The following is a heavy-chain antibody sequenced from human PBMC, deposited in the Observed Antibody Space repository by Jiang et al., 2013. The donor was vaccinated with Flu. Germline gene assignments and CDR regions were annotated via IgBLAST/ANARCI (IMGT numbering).Heavy chain of an antibody. Sequence: EVKKPGTAVRVSCKTSGFTFTSSAVQWVRQARGQSLEWIGWIVVGSGNTDYSPRFQERVTITRDMSTNTAYMELSGLTSEDTAVYYCAADTRPYSTPIDFWGQGTLVTVSS. CDR2: IVVGSGNT. J-gene: IGHJ4*02. CDR3: AADTRPYSTPIDF. D-gene: IGHD4-11*01. CDR1: GFTFTSSA. V-gene: IGHV1-58*01.